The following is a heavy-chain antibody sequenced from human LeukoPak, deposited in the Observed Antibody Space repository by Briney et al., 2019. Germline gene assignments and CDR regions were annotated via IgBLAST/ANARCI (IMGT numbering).Heavy chain of an antibody. CDR2: FGTRSTSI. Sequence: GGSLRLSCTASGFTFSGYSMNWIRRARGKGLEWVSSFGTRSTSIYHAGSVKGRFATSRDNAKNLLYLQMNSLRAEDTALYYCAREVSEGFDFWGQGTLVTVSS. CDR3: AREVSEGFDF. J-gene: IGHJ4*02. CDR1: GFTFSGYS. V-gene: IGHV3-21*01. D-gene: IGHD3-22*01.